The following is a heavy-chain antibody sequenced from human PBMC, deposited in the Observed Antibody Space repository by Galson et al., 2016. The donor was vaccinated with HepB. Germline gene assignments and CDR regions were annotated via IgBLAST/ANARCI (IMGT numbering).Heavy chain of an antibody. D-gene: IGHD2-2*03. J-gene: IGHJ4*02. CDR3: AAWGLDNP. V-gene: IGHV3-53*01. CDR1: GFSVSYNY. CDR2: ISAGEGT. Sequence: SLRLSCAASGFSVSYNYMSWVRQAPGKGLEWVSVISAGEGTYYTDSVRGRFTVSRDNSKNTVYLQMNSLTAEDTATYYCAAWGLDNPWGQGSLVTVSS.